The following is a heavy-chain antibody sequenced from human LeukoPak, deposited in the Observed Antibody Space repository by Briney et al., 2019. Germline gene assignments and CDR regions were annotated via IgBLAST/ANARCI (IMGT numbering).Heavy chain of an antibody. D-gene: IGHD2-15*01. CDR2: IIPIFGTA. Sequence: GASVKVSCKASGGTFSSYAISWVRQAPGQGLEWMGWIIPIFGTANYAQKFQGRVTITADGSTSTAYMELSSLRSEDTAVYYLARRRLCRGLSSYSGGSAFDYWGQGTPVTVS. J-gene: IGHJ4*02. CDR3: ARRRLCRGLSSYSGGSAFDY. CDR1: GGTFSSYA. V-gene: IGHV1-69*13.